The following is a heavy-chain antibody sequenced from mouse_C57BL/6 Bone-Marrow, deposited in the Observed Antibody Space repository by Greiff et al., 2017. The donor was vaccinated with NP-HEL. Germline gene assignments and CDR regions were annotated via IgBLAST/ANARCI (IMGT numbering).Heavy chain of an antibody. CDR3: AVTVVATPYYAMDY. J-gene: IGHJ4*01. CDR1: GYTFTSYG. Sequence: VQLQQSGAELVRPGSSVKMSCKTSGYTFTSYGINWVKQRPGQGLEWIGYIYIGNGYTEYNEKFKGKATLTSDTSSSTAYMQLSSLTSEDSTIYCCAVTVVATPYYAMDYWGQGTSVTVSS. D-gene: IGHD1-1*01. CDR2: IYIGNGYT. V-gene: IGHV1-58*01.